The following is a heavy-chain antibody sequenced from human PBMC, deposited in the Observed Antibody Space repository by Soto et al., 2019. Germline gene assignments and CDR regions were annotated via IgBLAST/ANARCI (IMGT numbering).Heavy chain of an antibody. V-gene: IGHV4-59*01. CDR3: ARGRIMITFGGVIVTEPPDY. CDR1: CGSISSYY. CDR2: IYYSGST. Sequence: PSETLSLTCTVSCGSISSYYWSWIRQPPGKGLEWIGYIYYSGSTNYNPSLKSRVTISVDTSKNQFSLKLSSVTAADTAVYYCARGRIMITFGGVIVTEPPDYWGQGTLVTVAS. D-gene: IGHD3-16*02. J-gene: IGHJ4*02.